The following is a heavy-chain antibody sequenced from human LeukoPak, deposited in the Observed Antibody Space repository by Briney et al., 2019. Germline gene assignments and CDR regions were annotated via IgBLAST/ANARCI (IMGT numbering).Heavy chain of an antibody. V-gene: IGHV4-39*07. D-gene: IGHD3-9*01. CDR3: ARGVLRYFDWSPQRVAFDI. J-gene: IGHJ3*02. CDR2: IYYSGST. CDR1: GGSISSSSYY. Sequence: PSETLSLTCTVSGGSISSSSYYWGWIRQPPGKGLEWIGSIYYSGSTYYNPSLKSRVTISVDTSKNQFSLKLSSVTAADTAVYYCARGVLRYFDWSPQRVAFDIWGQGTMVTVSS.